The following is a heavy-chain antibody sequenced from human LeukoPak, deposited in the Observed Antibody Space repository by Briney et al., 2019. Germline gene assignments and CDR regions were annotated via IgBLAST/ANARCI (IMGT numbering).Heavy chain of an antibody. J-gene: IGHJ3*02. D-gene: IGHD3-9*01. Sequence: PSETLSLTCAVYGGSFSGYYWSWIRQPPGKGLEWIGEINHSGSTNYNPSLKSRVTISVDTSKNQFSLKLSSVTAADTAVYYCARGPYYDILTGYYMIDAFDIWGQGTMVTVSS. V-gene: IGHV4-34*01. CDR2: INHSGST. CDR3: ARGPYYDILTGYYMIDAFDI. CDR1: GGSFSGYY.